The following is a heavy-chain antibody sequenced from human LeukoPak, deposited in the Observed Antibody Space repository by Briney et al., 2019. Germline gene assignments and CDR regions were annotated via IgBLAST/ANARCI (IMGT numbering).Heavy chain of an antibody. V-gene: IGHV3-30*02. D-gene: IGHD7-27*01. J-gene: IGHJ4*02. Sequence: GGSLRLSCAASGFTFSSYGMRWVRQAPGKGLEWVAFIWYDGNNKYYADSVKGRFTISRDNSKNTLYLQMNSLRAEDTAVYYCAKGSDSSILGKGIDYWGQGTLVTVSS. CDR1: GFTFSSYG. CDR3: AKGSDSSILGKGIDY. CDR2: IWYDGNNK.